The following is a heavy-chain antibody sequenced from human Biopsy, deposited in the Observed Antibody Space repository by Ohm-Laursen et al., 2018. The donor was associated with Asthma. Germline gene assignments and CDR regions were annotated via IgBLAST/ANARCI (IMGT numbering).Heavy chain of an antibody. J-gene: IGHJ4*02. CDR3: ARDPAGYYYFDY. CDR2: IWYDGSNK. D-gene: IGHD3-22*01. Sequence: SLRLSCAATGFSFSSYSINWVRQAPGKGLEWVAVIWYDGSNKYYADSVKGRFTISRDNSKNTLYLQMNSLRAEDTAVYYCARDPAGYYYFDYWGQGTLVTVSS. CDR1: GFSFSSYS. V-gene: IGHV3-33*08.